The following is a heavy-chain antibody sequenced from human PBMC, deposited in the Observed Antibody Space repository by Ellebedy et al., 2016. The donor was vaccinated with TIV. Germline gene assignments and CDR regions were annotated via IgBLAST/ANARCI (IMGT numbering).Heavy chain of an antibody. D-gene: IGHD4-23*01. CDR3: ARADYGGNSGHAFDI. J-gene: IGHJ3*02. CDR1: GGSFSGYY. Sequence: MPSETLSLTCAVYGGSFSGYYWSWIRQPPGKGLEWIGEINHSGSTNYNPSLKSRVTISVDTSKNQFSLKLSSVTAADTAVYYCARADYGGNSGHAFDIWGQGTMVTVSS. V-gene: IGHV4-34*01. CDR2: INHSGST.